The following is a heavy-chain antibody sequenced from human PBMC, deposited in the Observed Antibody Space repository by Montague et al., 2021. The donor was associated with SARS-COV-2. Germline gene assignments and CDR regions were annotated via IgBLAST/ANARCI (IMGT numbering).Heavy chain of an antibody. V-gene: IGHV4-4*02. D-gene: IGHD1-26*01. CDR3: ARKGGGRGDLDY. CDR1: GDSISTDYW. J-gene: IGHJ4*02. CDR2: IFDGGGT. Sequence: SETLSLTCAVSGDSISTDYWWCRVRLPPGGREGWVGVIFDGGGTTYKPSLKSRVTISVDTSRNQFSLRLTSVTAADTAVYFRARKGGGRGDLDYWGQGTLVTVSS.